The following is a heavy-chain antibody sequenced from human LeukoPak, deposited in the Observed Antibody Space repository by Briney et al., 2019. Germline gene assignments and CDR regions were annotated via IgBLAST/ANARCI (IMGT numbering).Heavy chain of an antibody. J-gene: IGHJ4*02. CDR3: ARDHHRPILGPKSSYYDFWSGYFSGFDY. D-gene: IGHD3-3*01. CDR1: GFTFNSYW. Sequence: GGSLRLSCAASGFTFNSYWMSWVRQAPGKGLEWLANIKQDGSESYYVDSVKGRFTISRDNAKNSLYLQMNSLRAEDTAVYYCARDHHRPILGPKSSYYDFWSGYFSGFDYWGQGTLVTVSS. V-gene: IGHV3-7*01. CDR2: IKQDGSES.